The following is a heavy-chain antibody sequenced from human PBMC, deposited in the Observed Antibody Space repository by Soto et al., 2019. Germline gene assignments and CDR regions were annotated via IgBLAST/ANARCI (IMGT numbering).Heavy chain of an antibody. CDR2: ISNDGRAQ. CDR3: ARDIWSGDYKWFDS. Sequence: GGSLRLSCTSSTVTINVHGIQWVRQAPGKGLEWVAFISNDGRAQYYADSVKGRFTISRDYSKNTVDLQTNSLRNEETAVYYCARDIWSGDYKWFDSWGPGTLVTVSS. D-gene: IGHD3-3*01. J-gene: IGHJ5*01. V-gene: IGHV3-30*03. CDR1: TVTINVHG.